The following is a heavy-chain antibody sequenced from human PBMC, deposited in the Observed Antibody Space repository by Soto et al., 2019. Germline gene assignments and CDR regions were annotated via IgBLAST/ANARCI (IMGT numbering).Heavy chain of an antibody. D-gene: IGHD6-6*01. CDR3: ARDMVEFSSSPPYYYYGMDG. J-gene: IGHJ6*02. V-gene: IGHV1-2*04. CDR1: GYTFTGYY. CDR2: INPNSGGT. Sequence: ASVKVSCKASGYTFTGYYMHWVRQAPGQGLEWMGWINPNSGGTNYAQKFQGWVTMTRDTSISTAYMELSRLRSDDTAVYYCARDMVEFSSSPPYYYYGMDGWGQGTTVTVSS.